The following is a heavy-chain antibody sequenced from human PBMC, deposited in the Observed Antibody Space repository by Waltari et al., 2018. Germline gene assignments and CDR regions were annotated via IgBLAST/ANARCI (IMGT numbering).Heavy chain of an antibody. CDR1: GFTFSNYW. CDR2: SDTDGMTT. J-gene: IGHJ4*02. V-gene: IGHV3-74*01. CDR3: GSDLTGVQDF. D-gene: IGHD2-8*02. Sequence: EVQLVESGGGLVQPGGSLRLSFAASGFTFSNYWMHWVRQSPGKGLVWVSRSDTDGMTTDYADSVKGRFIISRDNARNTLYLQMNSLRAEDTAIYYCGSDLTGVQDFWGPGTLVTVSS.